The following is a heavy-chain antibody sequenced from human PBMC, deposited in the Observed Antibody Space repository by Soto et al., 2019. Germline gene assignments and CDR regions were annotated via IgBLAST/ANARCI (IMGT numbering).Heavy chain of an antibody. CDR2: MYCSGGS. J-gene: IGHJ4*02. D-gene: IGHD3-16*01. Sequence: PSETLSLTCTVSGASMNNYYGSWVRQPPGKGLEWMGYMYCSGGSNSNPSLKGRVTISVDTSKNQISLKLTSVTAADTAVYYCVRSGHSFGGVMWGQGTLVTVSS. CDR1: GASMNNYY. V-gene: IGHV4-59*01. CDR3: VRSGHSFGGVM.